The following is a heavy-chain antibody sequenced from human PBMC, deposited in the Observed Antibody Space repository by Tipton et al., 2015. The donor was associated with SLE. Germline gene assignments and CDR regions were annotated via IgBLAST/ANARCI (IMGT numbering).Heavy chain of an antibody. CDR2: ISWNSGSI. Sequence: VQLVQSGGGLVQPGRSLRLSCAASGFTFDDYAMHWVRQAPGKGLEWVSGISWNSGSIGYADSVKGRFTISRDNAKNSLYLQMNSLRAEDTAVYYCARVRGYCGGDCYSGAFDIWGQGTMVTVSS. V-gene: IGHV3-9*01. CDR1: GFTFDDYA. CDR3: ARVRGYCGGDCYSGAFDI. D-gene: IGHD2-21*01. J-gene: IGHJ3*02.